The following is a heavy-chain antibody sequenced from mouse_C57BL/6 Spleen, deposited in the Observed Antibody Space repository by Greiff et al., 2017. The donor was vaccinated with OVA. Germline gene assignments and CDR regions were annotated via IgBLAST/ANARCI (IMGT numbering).Heavy chain of an antibody. Sequence: QVQLQQPGAELVRPGSSVKLSCKASGYTFTSYWMHWVKQRPIQGLEWIGNIDPSDSATHYNQKFKDKATLTVDKSSSTAYMQLSSLTSEDSAVYYCASLLYDYDEAYWGQGTLVTVSA. V-gene: IGHV1-52*01. CDR2: IDPSDSAT. J-gene: IGHJ3*01. D-gene: IGHD2-4*01. CDR3: ASLLYDYDEAY. CDR1: GYTFTSYW.